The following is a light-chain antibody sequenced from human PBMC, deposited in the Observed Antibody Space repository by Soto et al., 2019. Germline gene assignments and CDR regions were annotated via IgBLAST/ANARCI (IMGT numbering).Light chain of an antibody. CDR2: DDS. CDR3: SSYTSSSTYV. J-gene: IGLJ1*01. Sequence: LTQPASVSGSPGQSITISCTGTSSDVGGYNYVSWYQQHPGKAPKLMIYDDSNRPSGVSNRFSGSKSGNTASLTISGLQAEDEADYYCSSYTSSSTYVFGTGTKVTVL. CDR1: SSDVGGYNY. V-gene: IGLV2-14*01.